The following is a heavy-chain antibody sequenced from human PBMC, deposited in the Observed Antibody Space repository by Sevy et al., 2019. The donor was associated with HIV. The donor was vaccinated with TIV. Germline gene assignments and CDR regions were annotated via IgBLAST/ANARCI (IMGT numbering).Heavy chain of an antibody. CDR2: ISYDGSIK. V-gene: IGHV3-30*04. Sequence: GGSLRLSCAASGFTFINHAMHWVRQAPGKGLEWVTVISYDGSIKYYADSVKGRFTISRDTSKSTVYLQMDSLRAEDTAVYYCARDLNSGYANYYYYGMDVWGQGTTVTVSS. CDR1: GFTFINHA. D-gene: IGHD5-12*01. CDR3: ARDLNSGYANYYYYGMDV. J-gene: IGHJ6*02.